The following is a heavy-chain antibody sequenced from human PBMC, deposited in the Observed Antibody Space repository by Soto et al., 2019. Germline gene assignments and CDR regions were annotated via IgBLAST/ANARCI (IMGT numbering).Heavy chain of an antibody. Sequence: PGGSLRLSCAASGFTFSSYGMHWVRQAPGKGLEWVAVISYDGSNKYYADSVKGRFTISRDNSKNTLYLQMNSLRAEDTAVYYCAILPVEMATIGGDAFDIWGQGTMVTVS. V-gene: IGHV3-30*03. CDR2: ISYDGSNK. D-gene: IGHD5-12*01. CDR1: GFTFSSYG. J-gene: IGHJ3*02. CDR3: AILPVEMATIGGDAFDI.